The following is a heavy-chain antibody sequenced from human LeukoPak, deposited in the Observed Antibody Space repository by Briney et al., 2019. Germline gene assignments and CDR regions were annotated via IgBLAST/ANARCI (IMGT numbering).Heavy chain of an antibody. CDR1: GFTVSSAF. CDR3: ARDIAAAGILNS. D-gene: IGHD6-13*01. J-gene: IGHJ5*02. CDR2: IYSGGAT. Sequence: GGSLRLSCAASGFTVSSAFMSWVRQPPGKGLEWVSLIYSGGATYYADSVKGRFTVSRDSPNNTLYLQMNSLRGEDTAVYYCARDIAAAGILNSWGQGTLVTVSS. V-gene: IGHV3-66*01.